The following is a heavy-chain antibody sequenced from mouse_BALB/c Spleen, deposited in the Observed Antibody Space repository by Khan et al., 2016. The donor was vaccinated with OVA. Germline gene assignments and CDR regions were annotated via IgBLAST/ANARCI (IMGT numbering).Heavy chain of an antibody. J-gene: IGHJ2*01. D-gene: IGHD2-3*01. CDR3: TLPAYYGYYDY. V-gene: IGHV1S137*01. CDR1: GYTFTDYA. Sequence: QVQLQQSGPELVRPGVSVKISCKGSGYTFTDYAMYWVKQSHAKSLEWIGLISTYSGNTNYNQKFKGKATMTVDKSSSTAYMELARLTYEDSAIXSCTLPAYYGYYDYWGQGTTLTVSS. CDR2: ISTYSGNT.